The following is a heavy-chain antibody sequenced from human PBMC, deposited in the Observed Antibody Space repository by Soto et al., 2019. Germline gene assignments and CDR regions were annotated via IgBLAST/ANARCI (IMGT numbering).Heavy chain of an antibody. CDR1: SGSISHGGYY. V-gene: IGHV4-31*03. CDR3: ARSFTPWNMNYYGVDV. CDR2: IYYTGSA. D-gene: IGHD1-1*01. Sequence: QVQLQESGPGLVKPSETLSLPCSVSSGSISHGGYYWSWLRPHPRRGLEWIGFIYYTGSAYYNPSLASRVILTVYRFKNQFSLELTSVTAADACVYYCARSFTPWNMNYYGVDVCVHGTRVTVSS. J-gene: IGHJ6*02.